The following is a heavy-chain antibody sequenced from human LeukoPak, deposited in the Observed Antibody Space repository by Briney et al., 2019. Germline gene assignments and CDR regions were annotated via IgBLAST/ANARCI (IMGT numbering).Heavy chain of an antibody. V-gene: IGHV3-74*01. CDR2: INSGGSAT. CDR1: GFTFSSHW. CDR3: ARDPPDY. J-gene: IGHJ4*02. Sequence: GGSLRLSCAASGFTFSSHWMHWVRQAPGKGLVWVSRINSGGSATNYADSARGRFTISRDNARNSLYLQMNSLRAEDTGVYYCARDPPDYWGQGILVTVSS.